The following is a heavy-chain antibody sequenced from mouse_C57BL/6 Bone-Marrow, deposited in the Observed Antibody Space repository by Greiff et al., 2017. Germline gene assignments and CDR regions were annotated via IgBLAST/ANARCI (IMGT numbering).Heavy chain of an antibody. Sequence: EVKLQESGHELVKPGASVKMSCKASGYTFTDYNMPWVKQSHGKSLAWIGYINPNNGGTSYNQKFKGKATLTVNKSSSTAYMELRSLTSEDSAVYYCARNYYGSSSFDYWGQGTTLTVSS. CDR2: INPNNGGT. J-gene: IGHJ2*01. CDR3: ARNYYGSSSFDY. D-gene: IGHD1-1*01. V-gene: IGHV1-22*01. CDR1: GYTFTDYN.